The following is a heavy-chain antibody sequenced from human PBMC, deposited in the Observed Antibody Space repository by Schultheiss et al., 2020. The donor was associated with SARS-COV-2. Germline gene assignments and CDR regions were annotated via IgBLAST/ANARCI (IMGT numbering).Heavy chain of an antibody. CDR3: VRAAGSNWYFDL. D-gene: IGHD6-25*01. CDR1: GFTFSSYE. Sequence: GGSLRLSCAASGFTFSSYEMNWVRQAPGKGLDCVSVIGSSGLTSNYADSVRGRFTISRDNSKNTLYLQMTSLRAEDTAVYYCVRAAGSNWYFDLWGRGTLVTVSS. J-gene: IGHJ2*01. CDR2: IGSSGLTS. V-gene: IGHV3-64D*06.